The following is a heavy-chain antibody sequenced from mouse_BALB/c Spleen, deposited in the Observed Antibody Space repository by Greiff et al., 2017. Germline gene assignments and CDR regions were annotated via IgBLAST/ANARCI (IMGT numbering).Heavy chain of an antibody. V-gene: IGHV2-9*02. Sequence: VQLKESGPGLVAPSQSLSITCTVSGFSLTSYGVHWVRQPPGKGLEWLGVIWAGGSTNYNSALMSRLSISKDNSKSQVFLKMNSLQTDDTAMYYCAREGYYGSSYWYFDVWGAGTTVTVSS. CDR3: AREGYYGSSYWYFDV. CDR2: IWAGGST. J-gene: IGHJ1*01. CDR1: GFSLTSYG. D-gene: IGHD1-1*01.